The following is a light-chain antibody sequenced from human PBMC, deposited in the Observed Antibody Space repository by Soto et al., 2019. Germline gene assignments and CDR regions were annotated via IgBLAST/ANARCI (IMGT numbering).Light chain of an antibody. Sequence: QSALTQPASVSGSPGQSITSSCTGTSSDVGDYNYVSWYQQHPGKAPKVMIYDVSNRPSGVSNRFSGSKSGNTASLTISGLQAEEEADYYCSSYTSSSTLVFGTGTKVTVL. V-gene: IGLV2-14*01. CDR2: DVS. J-gene: IGLJ1*01. CDR1: SSDVGDYNY. CDR3: SSYTSSSTLV.